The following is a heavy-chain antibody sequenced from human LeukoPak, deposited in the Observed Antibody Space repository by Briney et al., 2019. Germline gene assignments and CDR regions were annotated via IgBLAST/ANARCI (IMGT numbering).Heavy chain of an antibody. CDR2: INHGGST. V-gene: IGHV4-34*01. CDR3: ATPRGYGPLYGMDV. D-gene: IGHD5-18*01. CDR1: GGSFSGYY. J-gene: IGHJ6*02. Sequence: SETLSLTCAVYGGSFSGYYWSWIRQPPGKGLEWIGEINHGGSTNYNPSLKSRVTISVDTSKNQFSLKLSSVTAADTAVYYCATPRGYGPLYGMDVWGQGTTVTVSS.